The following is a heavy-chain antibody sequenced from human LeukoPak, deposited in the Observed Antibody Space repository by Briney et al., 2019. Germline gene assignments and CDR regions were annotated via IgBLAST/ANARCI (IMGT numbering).Heavy chain of an antibody. CDR1: GYTFTGYY. V-gene: IGHV1-2*02. J-gene: IGHJ4*02. Sequence: ASVKVSCKASGYTFTGYYMHCVRQAPGQGLEWMGWINPNSGGTNYAKKFQGRVTMTRDTSISTAYMELSRLRSDDTAVYYCARVLGSGSYPFKKYYFDYWGQGTLVTVSS. CDR2: INPNSGGT. CDR3: ARVLGSGSYPFKKYYFDY. D-gene: IGHD1-26*01.